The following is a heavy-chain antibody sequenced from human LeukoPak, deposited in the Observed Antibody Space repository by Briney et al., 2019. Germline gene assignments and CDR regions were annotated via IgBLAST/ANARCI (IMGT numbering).Heavy chain of an antibody. Sequence: GGSLRLSCAASGLAFSSYDMNWVRQAPGKGLEWVSSISSRSSYIYYADSVKGRFTISRDNAKNSLYLQMNSLRAEDTGVYYCARGDSFDYWGQGTLVTVSS. CDR1: GLAFSSYD. CDR3: ARGDSFDY. D-gene: IGHD2/OR15-2a*01. CDR2: ISSRSSYI. J-gene: IGHJ4*02. V-gene: IGHV3-21*01.